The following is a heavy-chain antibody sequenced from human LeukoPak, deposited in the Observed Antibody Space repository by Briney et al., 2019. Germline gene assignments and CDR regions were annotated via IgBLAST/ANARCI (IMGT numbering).Heavy chain of an antibody. Sequence: QPGGSLRLSCAASGFTFSGSAMHWVRQASGKGLEWVGRIRSKANSYATAYAASVKGRFTISRDDSKNTAYLQMNILKTDDTAVYYCTSPNGHNYYWGQGTLVTVSS. CDR2: IRSKANSYAT. D-gene: IGHD5-24*01. CDR3: TSPNGHNYY. V-gene: IGHV3-73*01. CDR1: GFTFSGSA. J-gene: IGHJ4*02.